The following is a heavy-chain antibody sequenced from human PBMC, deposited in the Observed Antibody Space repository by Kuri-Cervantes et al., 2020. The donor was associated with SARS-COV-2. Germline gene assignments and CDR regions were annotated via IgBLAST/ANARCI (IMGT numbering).Heavy chain of an antibody. J-gene: IGHJ4*02. V-gene: IGHV3-23*01. CDR3: AREKETYYDFWSGYSN. Sequence: GESLKISCAASGFTFSSYAMSWVRQAPGKGLEWVSAISGSGGSTYYADSVKGWFTISRDNSKNTLYLQMNSLRAEDTAVYYCAREKETYYDFWSGYSNWGQGTRGTASS. CDR2: ISGSGGST. CDR1: GFTFSSYA. D-gene: IGHD3-3*01.